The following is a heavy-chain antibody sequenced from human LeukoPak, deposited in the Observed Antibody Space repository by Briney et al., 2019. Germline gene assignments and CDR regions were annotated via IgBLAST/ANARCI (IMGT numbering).Heavy chain of an antibody. CDR3: ATRDSRAWPWNY. J-gene: IGHJ4*02. CDR2: IYRGGET. V-gene: IGHV3-66*01. Sequence: GGSLRLSCTVSGFTVSRNYMSWVRQAPGKGLEWVSVIYRGGETYYADFAKGRFTISRDSSKNTLYLHMNTLRAEDTAVYYCATRDSRAWPWNYWGQGTLVTVSS. D-gene: IGHD3-22*01. CDR1: GFTVSRNY.